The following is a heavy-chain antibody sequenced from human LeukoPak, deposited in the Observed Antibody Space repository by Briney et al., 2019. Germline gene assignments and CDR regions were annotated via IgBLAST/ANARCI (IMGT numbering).Heavy chain of an antibody. J-gene: IGHJ3*02. CDR2: IIPILGIA. CDR1: GGTFSSYT. D-gene: IGHD2-2*01. CDR3: ARAYRYCSSTSCYRDAFDI. Sequence: ASVNVSCKASGGTFSSYTISWVRQAPGQGLEWMGRIIPILGIANYAQKFQGRVTITADKSTSTAYMELSSLRSEDTAVYYCARAYRYCSSTSCYRDAFDIWGQGTMVTVSS. V-gene: IGHV1-69*02.